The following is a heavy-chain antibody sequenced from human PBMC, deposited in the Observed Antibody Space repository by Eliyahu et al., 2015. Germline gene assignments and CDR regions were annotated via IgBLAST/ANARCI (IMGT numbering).Heavy chain of an antibody. Sequence: QITLKESGPTLVRSTQTLTLTCSFSGFSLSTSGVGVAWIRSPPGKALEWLALISWDDAKLYSPSLKTRLTVTKGTSINQVVLTMTNMDPVDTATYFCAHRLRYNYEYGFDPWGQGAPVTVSS. CDR2: ISWDDAK. J-gene: IGHJ5*02. D-gene: IGHD5-24*01. V-gene: IGHV2-5*02. CDR3: AHRLRYNYEYGFDP. CDR1: GFSLSTSGVG.